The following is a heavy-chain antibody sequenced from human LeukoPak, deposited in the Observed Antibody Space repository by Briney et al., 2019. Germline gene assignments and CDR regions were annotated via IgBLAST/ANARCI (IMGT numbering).Heavy chain of an antibody. CDR1: GVSSSGYY. D-gene: IGHD3-16*02. CDR3: ARGTSMITFGGVIPSFDY. Sequence: SETLSLTCAVYGVSSSGYYGSWIRQPPGQGLEWCGEINHSGSTNYNPSLKSRVTISVDTSKNQFSLKLSSVTAADTAVYYCARGTSMITFGGVIPSFDYWGQGTLVTVSS. V-gene: IGHV4-34*01. J-gene: IGHJ4*02. CDR2: INHSGST.